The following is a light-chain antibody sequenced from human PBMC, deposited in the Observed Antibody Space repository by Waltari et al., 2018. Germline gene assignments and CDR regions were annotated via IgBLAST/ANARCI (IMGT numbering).Light chain of an antibody. Sequence: QSVLTQPPSVSGAPGQRVTISCTGSSSNIGAGFDVHWYQQLPGTAPKLLLFGNNNRPSGVPDRFSGSKSGTSASLAITGLQAEDEADYYCQSYDSSLFVVFGGGTKLTVL. CDR2: GNN. CDR3: QSYDSSLFVV. J-gene: IGLJ2*01. CDR1: SSNIGAGFD. V-gene: IGLV1-40*01.